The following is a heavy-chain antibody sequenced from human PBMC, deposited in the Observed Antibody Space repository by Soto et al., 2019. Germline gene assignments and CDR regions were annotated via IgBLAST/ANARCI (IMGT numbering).Heavy chain of an antibody. CDR3: AKDHMAWAGLFDS. CDR2: IWYDGSNK. Sequence: GGSLRLSCAASGFTFSSYGMHWVRQAPGKGLEWVAVIWYDGSNKYYADSVKGRFTISRDNAQNSLYLQMNSLRSEDTAFYYCAKDHMAWAGLFDSGGQGTLVTVSS. J-gene: IGHJ4*02. D-gene: IGHD6-19*01. V-gene: IGHV3-33*03. CDR1: GFTFSSYG.